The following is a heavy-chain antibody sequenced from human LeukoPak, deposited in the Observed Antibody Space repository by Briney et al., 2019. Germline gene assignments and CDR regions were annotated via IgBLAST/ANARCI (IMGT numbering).Heavy chain of an antibody. Sequence: GGSLRLSCAASGFTFNSYIMNWVRQAPGKGLEWVSSISSSSSYIYYADSLKGRFTISRDNAKNSLYLQMNSLRAEDTAIYYCAREATVVAGTTGWFDPWGQGTLVTVSS. CDR2: ISSSSSYI. CDR3: AREATVVAGTTGWFDP. J-gene: IGHJ5*02. D-gene: IGHD6-19*01. CDR1: GFTFNSYI. V-gene: IGHV3-21*01.